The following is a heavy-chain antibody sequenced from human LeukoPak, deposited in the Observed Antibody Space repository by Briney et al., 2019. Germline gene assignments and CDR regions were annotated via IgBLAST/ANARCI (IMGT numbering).Heavy chain of an antibody. CDR1: GYTFTGYY. CDR3: ASAGYCSGGSCYSYAGY. J-gene: IGHJ4*02. V-gene: IGHV1-3*01. CDR2: INAGNGNT. Sequence: ASVKVSCKASGYTFTGYYMHWVRQAPGQRLEWMGWINAGNGNTKYSQKFQGRVTITRDTSASTAYMELSSLRSEDTAVYYCASAGYCSGGSCYSYAGYWGQGSLVTVSS. D-gene: IGHD2-15*01.